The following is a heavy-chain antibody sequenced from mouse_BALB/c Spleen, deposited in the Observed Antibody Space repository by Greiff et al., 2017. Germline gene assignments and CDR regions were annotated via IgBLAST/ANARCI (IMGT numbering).Heavy chain of an antibody. CDR1: GFTFSSYG. CDR2: INSNGGST. V-gene: IGHV5-6-3*01. D-gene: IGHD2-4*01. CDR3: AREGIYYDYEGYAMDY. J-gene: IGHJ4*01. Sequence: DVMLVESGGGLVQPGGSLKLSCAASGFTFSSYGMSWVRQTPDKRLELVATINSNGGSTYYPDSVKGRFTISRDNAKNTLYLQMSSLKSEDTAMYYCAREGIYYDYEGYAMDYWGQGTSVTVSS.